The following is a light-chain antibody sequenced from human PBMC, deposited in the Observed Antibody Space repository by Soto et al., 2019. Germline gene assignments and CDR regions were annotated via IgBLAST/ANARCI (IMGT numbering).Light chain of an antibody. CDR2: WAS. CDR3: QQYYSTPWT. CDR1: QSVLYSADNKNY. J-gene: IGKJ1*01. V-gene: IGKV4-1*01. Sequence: DIVMTQSPDSLAVSLGERATINCESSQSVLYSADNKNYLAWYQQKPGQPPKLLIYWASTRESGVPDRSSGSGSGTDFTLTISSLQAEDVAVYYCQQYYSTPWTFGQGTNVEIK.